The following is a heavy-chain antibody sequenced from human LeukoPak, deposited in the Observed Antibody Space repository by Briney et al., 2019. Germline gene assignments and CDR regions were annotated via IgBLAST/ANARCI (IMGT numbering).Heavy chain of an antibody. CDR1: GGSISSGGYY. D-gene: IGHD4-17*01. V-gene: IGHV4-31*03. CDR3: ARDVTVTHGGDV. Sequence: SETLSLTCTVSGGSISSGGYYWSWIRQHPGKGLEWIGYIYYSGSTYYNPSLKSRVTISVDTSKNQFSLKLSSVTAADTAVYYCARDVTVTHGGDVWGQGTTVTVSS. J-gene: IGHJ6*02. CDR2: IYYSGST.